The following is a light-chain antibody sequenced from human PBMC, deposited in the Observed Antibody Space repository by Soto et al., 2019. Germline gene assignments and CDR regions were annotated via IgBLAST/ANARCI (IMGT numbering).Light chain of an antibody. V-gene: IGLV2-14*03. CDR3: SSYTTSSTYG. CDR2: DVT. Sequence: QSVLTQPSSVSRSPGQSITISCTGTSRDVGAYNYVSWYQQHPGKAPKLMIYDVTNRPSGVSNRFSGSKSGYTASLTISGLQAEDEADYYCSSYTTSSTYGFGTGTKVTVL. J-gene: IGLJ1*01. CDR1: SRDVGAYNY.